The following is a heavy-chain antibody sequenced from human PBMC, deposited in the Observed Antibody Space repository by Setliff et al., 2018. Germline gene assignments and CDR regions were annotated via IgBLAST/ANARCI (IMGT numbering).Heavy chain of an antibody. V-gene: IGHV3-15*01. J-gene: IGHJ4*02. CDR3: TTWGYR. Sequence: KTGGSLRLSCAASGFTFTDAYMTWVRQVPGKGLEWVGRIKTKTEGETTEYAAPVKGRFTLTRDDSKNTVFLQMNSLKIDDTAVYYCTTWGYRWGQGTLVTVSS. CDR2: IKTKTEGETT. D-gene: IGHD5-18*01. CDR1: GFTFTDAY.